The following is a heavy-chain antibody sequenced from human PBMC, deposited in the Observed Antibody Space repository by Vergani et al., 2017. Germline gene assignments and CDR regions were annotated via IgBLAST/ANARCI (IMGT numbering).Heavy chain of an antibody. CDR2: IYTSGAT. D-gene: IGHD6-19*01. V-gene: IGHV4-61*02. Sequence: QVQLQESGPGLVKPSQTLSLTCTVSGGSFSTGGQSWTWLRQSAGKGLEWIGRIYTSGATNYTPSLRSRAIMSVDASKKQFSQKLTSGAAADTALYYCASGTHSGQRADRWGQGILVTVTS. J-gene: IGHJ5*02. CDR1: GGSFSTGGQS. CDR3: ASGTHSGQRADR.